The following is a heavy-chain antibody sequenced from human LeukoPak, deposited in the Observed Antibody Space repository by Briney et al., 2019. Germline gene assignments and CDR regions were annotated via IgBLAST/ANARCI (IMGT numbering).Heavy chain of an antibody. CDR3: ARHRLLYSYGSGGDAFDI. D-gene: IGHD3-10*01. Sequence: SETLSLTCAVSGYSISSGYYWGWIRQPPGKGLEWIGSIYYSGSTYYNPSLKSRVTISVDTSKNQFSLKLSSVTAADTAVYYCARHRLLYSYGSGGDAFDIWGQGTMVTVSS. J-gene: IGHJ3*02. CDR2: IYYSGST. CDR1: GYSISSGYY. V-gene: IGHV4-38-2*01.